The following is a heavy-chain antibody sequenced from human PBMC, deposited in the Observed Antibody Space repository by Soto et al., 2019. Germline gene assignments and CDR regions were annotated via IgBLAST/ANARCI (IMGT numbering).Heavy chain of an antibody. V-gene: IGHV3-23*01. CDR3: AKKGLGSLATYCSTGDCHYAFDI. D-gene: IGHD2-15*01. J-gene: IGHJ3*02. CDR2: ISGGGDGT. CDR1: GFTFGNYA. Sequence: EVQLLEPGGGLVQPGGSLRLSCAASGFTFGNYAMIWVRQAPGKGLEWVSTISGGGDGTYYADSVRGRFTISRENSRNTVYLQMNSLRAEDTAVYYCAKKGLGSLATYCSTGDCHYAFDIWGQGTMVTVSS.